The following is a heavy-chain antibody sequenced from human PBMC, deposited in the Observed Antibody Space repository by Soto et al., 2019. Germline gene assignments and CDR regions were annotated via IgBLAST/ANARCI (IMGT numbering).Heavy chain of an antibody. CDR2: IYYSGST. J-gene: IGHJ4*02. CDR3: ARDHDYGDSSRYFDY. Sequence: SETLSLTCTVSGGSISSGGYYWSWIRQHPGKGLEWIGYIYYSGSTYYNPSLKSRVTISVVTSKNQFSLKLSSVTAADTAVYYCARDHDYGDSSRYFDYWGQGTLVTVSS. V-gene: IGHV4-31*03. CDR1: GGSISSGGYY. D-gene: IGHD4-17*01.